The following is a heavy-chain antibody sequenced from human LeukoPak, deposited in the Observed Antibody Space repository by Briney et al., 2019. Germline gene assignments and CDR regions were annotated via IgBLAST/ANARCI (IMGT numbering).Heavy chain of an antibody. CDR2: ISNSDNST. CDR3: TRLSEMLRGPQVIYYFEY. J-gene: IGHJ4*02. D-gene: IGHD3-10*01. Sequence: GGSLRLSCAASGFSFSIHDMTWVRQAPGKGLEWVSTISNSDNSTYYADSVKGRFTFSRDNAKNSLYLQMNSLRAEDTAVYYCTRLSEMLRGPQVIYYFEYWGQGTLVTVSS. V-gene: IGHV3-23*01. CDR1: GFSFSIHD.